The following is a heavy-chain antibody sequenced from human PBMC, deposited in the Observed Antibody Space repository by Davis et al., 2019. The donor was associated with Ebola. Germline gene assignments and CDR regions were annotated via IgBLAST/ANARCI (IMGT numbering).Heavy chain of an antibody. V-gene: IGHV3-23*01. CDR1: GFTFSSYA. CDR2: ISDSGDST. Sequence: GESLKISCTASGFTFSSYAMSWVRQAPGKGLEWVSGISDSGDSTEYIDSVKGRFTISRDNSKNTLHLQMNSLRAEDTAVYYCGRDIWSGVDYWGQGILVTVSS. CDR3: GRDIWSGVDY. J-gene: IGHJ4*02. D-gene: IGHD3/OR15-3a*01.